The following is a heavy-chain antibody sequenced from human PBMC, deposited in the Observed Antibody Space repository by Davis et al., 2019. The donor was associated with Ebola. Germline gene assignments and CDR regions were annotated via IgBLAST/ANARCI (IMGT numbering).Heavy chain of an antibody. D-gene: IGHD3-3*01. J-gene: IGHJ6*02. CDR2: IYPGDSDT. CDR1: GYSFTSYW. Sequence: GESLKISCKGSGYSFTSYWTGWVRQMPGKGLEWMGIIYPGDSDTRYSPSFQGQVTISADKSISTAYLQWSSLKASDTAMYYCARRSDFWSGYSSYYVMDVWGQGTTVTVSS. V-gene: IGHV5-51*01. CDR3: ARRSDFWSGYSSYYVMDV.